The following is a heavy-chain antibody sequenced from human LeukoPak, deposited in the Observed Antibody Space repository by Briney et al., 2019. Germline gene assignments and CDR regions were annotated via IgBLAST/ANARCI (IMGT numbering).Heavy chain of an antibody. CDR1: GGTFSSYA. J-gene: IGHJ5*02. D-gene: IGHD6-6*01. V-gene: IGHV1-69*04. CDR2: IIPILGIA. CDR3: ARERYSSSSGFDP. Sequence: PQASVKVSCKASGGTFSSYAISWVRQAPGQGLEWMGRIIPILGIANYAQKFQGRVTITADKSTSTAYMELSSLRSEDTAVYYCARERYSSSSGFDPWGQGTLVTVSS.